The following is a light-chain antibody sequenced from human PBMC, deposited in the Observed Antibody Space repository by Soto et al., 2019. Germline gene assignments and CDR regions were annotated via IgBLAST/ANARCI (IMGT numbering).Light chain of an antibody. CDR2: GNG. V-gene: IGLV1-40*01. CDR3: SSYTSSSTLVV. Sequence: QSVLTQPPSVSGAPGQRVTISCTGINSDIGTRNGVHWYQQLPGRAPKLLIYGNGNRPSGVPDRFSVSKSGASASLAITGLQAEDEADYYCSSYTSSSTLVVFGTGTKVTVL. CDR1: NSDIGTRNG. J-gene: IGLJ1*01.